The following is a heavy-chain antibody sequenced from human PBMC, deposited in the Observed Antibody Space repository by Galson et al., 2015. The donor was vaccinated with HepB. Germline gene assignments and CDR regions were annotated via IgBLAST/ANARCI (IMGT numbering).Heavy chain of an antibody. CDR3: ASRAGYAYYDFWSGYSPFDY. CDR2: ISYDGSNK. J-gene: IGHJ4*02. D-gene: IGHD3-3*01. Sequence: SLRLSCAASGFTFSSYGMHWVRQAPGKGLEWVAVISYDGSNKYYADSVKGRFTISVDTSKNQFSLKLSSVTAADTAVYYCASRAGYAYYDFWSGYSPFDYWGQGTLVTVSS. CDR1: GFTFSSYG. V-gene: IGHV3-30*03.